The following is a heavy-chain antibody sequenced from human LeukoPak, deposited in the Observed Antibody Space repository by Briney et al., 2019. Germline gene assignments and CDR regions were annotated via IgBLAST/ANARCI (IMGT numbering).Heavy chain of an antibody. Sequence: PGGSLRLSCAASGFIFSDYWMSWVRQAPGKGLEWVANIKEDGSEKYYVDSVKGRLTISRDNAKNSLYLQMNRLRAEDTAIYYCARAYSSNWYDAFDLWGQGTMVTVSS. CDR2: IKEDGSEK. CDR3: ARAYSSNWYDAFDL. CDR1: GFIFSDYW. D-gene: IGHD6-13*01. V-gene: IGHV3-7*01. J-gene: IGHJ3*01.